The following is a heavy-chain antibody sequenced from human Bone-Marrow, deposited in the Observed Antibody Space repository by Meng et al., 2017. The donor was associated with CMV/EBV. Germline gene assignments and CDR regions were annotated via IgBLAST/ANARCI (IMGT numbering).Heavy chain of an antibody. V-gene: IGHV3-21*01. D-gene: IGHD6-13*01. Sequence: GESLKISCAASGFTFSSYSMNWVRQAPGKGLEWVSSISSSSNYIYYADSVKGRFTISRDNAENSLYLQMNSLRVEDTAVYYCARESLGPQLSDHWGQGTRVTGSS. CDR1: GFTFSSYS. CDR3: ARESLGPQLSDH. J-gene: IGHJ4*02. CDR2: ISSSSNYI.